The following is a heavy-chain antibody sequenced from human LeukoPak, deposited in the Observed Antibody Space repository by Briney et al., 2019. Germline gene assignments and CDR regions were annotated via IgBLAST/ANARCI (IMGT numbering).Heavy chain of an antibody. D-gene: IGHD3-22*01. CDR3: ARGSYDSSGYRNDY. V-gene: IGHV4-61*02. Sequence: SQTLSLTCTVSGGSISSGSYYWSWIRQPAGKGLEWIGRIHTSGSTNYNPSLKSRVTISVDTSKNQFSLKLSSVTAADTAVYYCARGSYDSSGYRNDYWGQGTLVTVSS. CDR2: IHTSGST. J-gene: IGHJ4*02. CDR1: GGSISSGSYY.